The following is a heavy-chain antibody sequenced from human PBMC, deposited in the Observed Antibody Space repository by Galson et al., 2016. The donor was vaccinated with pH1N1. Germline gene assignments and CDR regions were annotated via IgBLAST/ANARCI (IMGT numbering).Heavy chain of an antibody. CDR2: IDWDDDK. J-gene: IGHJ5*01. CDR3: ARFLYGDFVGYLDP. CDR1: GFSLPTSGMR. D-gene: IGHD4-17*01. V-gene: IGHV2-70*04. Sequence: PALVTPPQTLTLACTFSGFSLPTSGMRVSWIRQAPGKALEWLARIDWDDDKFYNTSLKTRLTISKDTSRNQVVLTMSNMDPVDTATYFCARFLYGDFVGYLDPWGQGTRVTVSS.